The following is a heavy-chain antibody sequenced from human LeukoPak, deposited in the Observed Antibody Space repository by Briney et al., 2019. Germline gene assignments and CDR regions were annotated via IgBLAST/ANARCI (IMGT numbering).Heavy chain of an antibody. Sequence: GGSLRLSCAASGFTFSSYSMNWARQAPGKGLEWVSYITYSSSIIYYADSVKGRFTISRDNAKYSLFLQMNSLRAEDTAVYYCARAPLYDSYAFDIWGQGTMVTVSS. CDR3: ARAPLYDSYAFDI. J-gene: IGHJ3*02. V-gene: IGHV3-48*01. CDR2: ITYSSSII. D-gene: IGHD3-22*01. CDR1: GFTFSSYS.